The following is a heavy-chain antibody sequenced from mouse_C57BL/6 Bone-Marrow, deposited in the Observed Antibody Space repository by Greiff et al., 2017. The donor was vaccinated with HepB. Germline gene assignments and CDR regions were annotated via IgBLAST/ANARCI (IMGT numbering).Heavy chain of an antibody. D-gene: IGHD1-1*02. Sequence: EVQLVESGGGLVQPGGSLSLSCAASGFTFTDYYMSWVRQPPGKALEWLGFIRNKANGYTTEYSASVKGRFTISRDNSQSILYLQMNALRAEDSATYYCARSLWSFDYWGQGTTLTVSS. CDR1: GFTFTDYY. CDR2: IRNKANGYTT. V-gene: IGHV7-3*01. CDR3: ARSLWSFDY. J-gene: IGHJ2*01.